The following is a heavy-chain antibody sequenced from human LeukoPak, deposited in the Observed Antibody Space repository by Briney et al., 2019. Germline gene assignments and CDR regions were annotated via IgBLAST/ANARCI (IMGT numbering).Heavy chain of an antibody. CDR3: AREPVHYYDSSGYYYGEDY. Sequence: SETLSLTCTVSGGSISSSSYYWGWIRQPPGKGLEWIGSIYYSGSTYYNPSLKSRVTISVDTSKSQFSLKPSSVTAADTAVYYCAREPVHYYDSSGYYYGEDYWGQGTLVTVSS. CDR2: IYYSGST. V-gene: IGHV4-39*02. D-gene: IGHD3-22*01. CDR1: GGSISSSSYY. J-gene: IGHJ4*02.